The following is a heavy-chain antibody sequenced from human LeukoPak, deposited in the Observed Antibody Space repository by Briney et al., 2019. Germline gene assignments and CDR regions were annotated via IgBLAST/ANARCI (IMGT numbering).Heavy chain of an antibody. D-gene: IGHD3-10*01. CDR1: GFTFSIYW. CDR2: IKQDGSEK. J-gene: IGHJ4*02. CDR3: ARDLSGSYYTYFDY. Sequence: GGSLRLSCAASGFTFSIYWMSWVRQAPGKGLEWVANIKQDGSEKYYVDSVKGRFTISRDNAKNSLYLQMNSLRAEDTAVYYCARDLSGSYYTYFDYWGQGTLVTVSS. V-gene: IGHV3-7*03.